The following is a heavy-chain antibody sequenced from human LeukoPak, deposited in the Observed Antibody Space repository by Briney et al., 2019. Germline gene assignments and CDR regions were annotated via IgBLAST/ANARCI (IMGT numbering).Heavy chain of an antibody. J-gene: IGHJ4*02. D-gene: IGHD6-19*01. CDR2: ISSSSSYT. Sequence: GGSLRLSCAASGFTFSDYYMSWIRQAPGKGLEWVSYISSSSSYTNYADSVKGRFTISRDNAKNSLYLQMDSLRVEDTAFYYCAKDNRRHYTSGPNPDSLHWGQGALVTVSS. CDR1: GFTFSDYY. V-gene: IGHV3-11*05. CDR3: AKDNRRHYTSGPNPDSLH.